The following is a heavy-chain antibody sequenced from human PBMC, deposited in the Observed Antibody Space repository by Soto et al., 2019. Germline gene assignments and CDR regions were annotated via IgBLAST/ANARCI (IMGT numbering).Heavy chain of an antibody. V-gene: IGHV4-34*01. CDR2: INHSGST. CDR3: ARGPFVGVTPRTTWLHT. D-gene: IGHD2-2*01. CDR1: GGSFSGYY. Sequence: PSETLSLPCAVYGGSFSGYYWSWIRQPPGKGLEWIGEINHSGSTNYNPSLKSRVTISVDTPKNQFSLKLSSVTATDTSVYYCARGPFVGVTPRTTWLHTWAQGTLVDVSS. J-gene: IGHJ5*02.